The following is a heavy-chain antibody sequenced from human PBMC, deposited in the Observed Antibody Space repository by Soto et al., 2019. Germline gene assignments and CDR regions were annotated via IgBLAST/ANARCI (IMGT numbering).Heavy chain of an antibody. Sequence: QLQLQESGPGLVKPSATLSLPCTVSGVSISSRGYYWGWIRQPPGQGLEWIGTIYYSGSTYYNPSLKSRVTISVDTSKNQFSLKLSAVTAADTAVYYCATSNWFDPRGQGTLVTVSS. CDR1: GVSISSRGYY. J-gene: IGHJ5*02. CDR3: ATSNWFDP. V-gene: IGHV4-39*01. CDR2: IYYSGST.